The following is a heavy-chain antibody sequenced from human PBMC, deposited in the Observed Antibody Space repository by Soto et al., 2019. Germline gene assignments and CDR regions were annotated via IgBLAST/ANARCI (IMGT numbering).Heavy chain of an antibody. CDR1: GFTFNNYA. D-gene: IGHD5-18*01. V-gene: IGHV3-30*09. J-gene: IGHJ3*02. CDR3: ARGLRYSYKAAFDI. Sequence: LVVESGGGVVQPGKSLRLSCVASGFTFNNYAMHWVRQAPGKGLEWVAGISFDAINQYYADSVRGRYAIARKNSKNRLSLEMNSLRIEDTAVYYCARGLRYSYKAAFDIWGPGTTVIVSS. CDR2: ISFDAINQ.